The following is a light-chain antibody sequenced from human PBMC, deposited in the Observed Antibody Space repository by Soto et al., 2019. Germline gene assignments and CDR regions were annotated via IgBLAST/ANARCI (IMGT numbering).Light chain of an antibody. Sequence: VMTQSPATLSVSPGDRATLSCRASQTVRDNLGWYQQKPGKPPRLLIYGATTRATGIPARFSGSGSGTEFTLTISSLQSEDFAVYYCQHYGYPQWTFGQGTKVDIK. CDR3: QHYGYPQWT. CDR2: GAT. V-gene: IGKV3D-15*01. CDR1: QTVRDN. J-gene: IGKJ1*01.